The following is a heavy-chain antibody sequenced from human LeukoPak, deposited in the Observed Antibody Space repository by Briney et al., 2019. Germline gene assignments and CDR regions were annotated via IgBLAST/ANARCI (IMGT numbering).Heavy chain of an antibody. CDR3: AHLAAPFDP. D-gene: IGHD6-25*01. CDR1: RGTFISYA. V-gene: IGHV1-69*04. CDR2: IIPILGIA. J-gene: IGHJ5*02. Sequence: GASVKVSCKASRGTFISYAISWVRQAPGQGLEWMGRIIPILGIANYAQKFQGRVTITADKSTSTAYMELSSLRSEDTAVYYCAHLAAPFDPWGQGTLVTVSS.